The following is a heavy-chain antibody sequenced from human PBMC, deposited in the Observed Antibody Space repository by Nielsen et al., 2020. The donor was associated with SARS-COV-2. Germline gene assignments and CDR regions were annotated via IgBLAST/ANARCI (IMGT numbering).Heavy chain of an antibody. Sequence: SETLSLTCAVYGGSFSGYYWSWIRQPPGKGLEWIGYICCSWRTTYNPSLKSRVTISVDPSKNQVYLNLSSVTAADTAVYYCARAPVYSSKTPDSWGQGTLVTVSS. CDR2: ICCSWRT. CDR1: GGSFSGYY. J-gene: IGHJ4*02. V-gene: IGHV4-34*10. D-gene: IGHD2-21*01. CDR3: ARAPVYSSKTPDS.